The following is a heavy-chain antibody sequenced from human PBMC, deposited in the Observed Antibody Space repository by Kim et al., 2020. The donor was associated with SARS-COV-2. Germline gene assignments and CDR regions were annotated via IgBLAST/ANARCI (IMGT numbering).Heavy chain of an antibody. CDR3: ARAGEMAN. V-gene: IGHV3-30*04. CDR2: ISYDGSNK. D-gene: IGHD7-27*01. CDR1: GFTFSNFA. Sequence: GGSLRLSCEASGFTFSNFAMHWVRQAPGKGLEWVAMISYDGSNKYYGDSVKGRFTISRDNSKNTLYVQMNSLRAEDTAVYYCARAGEMANWGQGTLVTVSS. J-gene: IGHJ4*02.